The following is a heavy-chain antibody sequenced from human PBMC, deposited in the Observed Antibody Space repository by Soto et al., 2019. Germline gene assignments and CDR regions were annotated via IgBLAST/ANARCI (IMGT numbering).Heavy chain of an antibody. D-gene: IGHD1-26*01. CDR2: INHSGST. Sequence: PSETLSLTCTVSGGSISSYYWTWIRQPPGKGLECIGEINHSGSTNYNPSLKSRVTISVDTSKNQFSLKLSSVTAADTAVYYCARVREPLTGGPWFDPWGQGTLVTVSS. CDR1: GGSISSYY. V-gene: IGHV4-34*01. J-gene: IGHJ5*02. CDR3: ARVREPLTGGPWFDP.